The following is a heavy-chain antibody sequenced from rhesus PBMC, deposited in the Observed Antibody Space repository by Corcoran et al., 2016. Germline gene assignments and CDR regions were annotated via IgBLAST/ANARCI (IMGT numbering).Heavy chain of an antibody. CDR3: ARNYNIWTDMDY. V-gene: IGHV4-65*01. CDR1: GGSISSSNW. J-gene: IGHJ4*01. D-gene: IGHD3-3*01. CDR2: IRGSKGQT. Sequence: QVQLQESGPGLVKPSEPLSLTCAVSGGSISSSNWWSWIRQPPGKGMEWIGYIRGSKGQTYANPSLKSGVTISTDTSKNQFSLKLSEVTAADTAVYYWARNYNIWTDMDYWGQGVLVTVSS.